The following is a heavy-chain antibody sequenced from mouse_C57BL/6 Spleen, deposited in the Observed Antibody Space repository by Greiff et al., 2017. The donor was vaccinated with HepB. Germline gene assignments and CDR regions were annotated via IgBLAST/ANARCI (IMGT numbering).Heavy chain of an antibody. J-gene: IGHJ3*01. V-gene: IGHV1-55*01. Sequence: VQLQQSGAELVKPGASVKMSCKASGYTFTSYWITWVKQRPGQGLEWIGDIYPGSGSTNYNEKFKSKATLTVDTSSSTAYMQLSSLTSEDSAVYYCAREGLVTTRFAHWGEGTLFTVSA. D-gene: IGHD2-3*01. CDR1: GYTFTSYW. CDR2: IYPGSGST. CDR3: AREGLVTTRFAH.